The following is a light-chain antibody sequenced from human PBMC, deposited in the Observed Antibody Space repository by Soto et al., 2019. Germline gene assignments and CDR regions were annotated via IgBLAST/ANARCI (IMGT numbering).Light chain of an antibody. Sequence: DIVLTQSPGTLSVSPGERVTLSCRASQSVSSNLAWYQQKPGQAPRLLIYGASTRATGIPARFSGSGSGTDFTLTISSLQPEDFATYYCQHADSFPLITFGQGTR. V-gene: IGKV3-15*01. CDR3: QHADSFPLIT. CDR1: QSVSSN. CDR2: GAS. J-gene: IGKJ5*01.